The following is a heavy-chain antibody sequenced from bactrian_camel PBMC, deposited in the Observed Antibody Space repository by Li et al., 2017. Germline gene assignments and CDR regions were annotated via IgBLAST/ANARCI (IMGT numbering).Heavy chain of an antibody. V-gene: IGHV3S10*01. D-gene: IGHD3*01. CDR1: GFTFSTYA. Sequence: VQLVESGGGLVQPGGSLVLSCAASGFTFSTYAMSWVRQAPGKGLEWVSSIESYGYTYNADSVKGRFTISRDNAKDTLYLQMNSLKIEDTAVYYCALGSSRQATMTARGKGTQVTVS. J-gene: IGHJ4*01. CDR2: IESYGYT.